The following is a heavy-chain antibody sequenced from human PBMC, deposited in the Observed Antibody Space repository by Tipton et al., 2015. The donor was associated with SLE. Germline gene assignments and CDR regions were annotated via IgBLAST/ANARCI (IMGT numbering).Heavy chain of an antibody. CDR1: GGSFSVYY. V-gene: IGHV4-34*01. J-gene: IGHJ4*02. D-gene: IGHD1-26*01. CDR2: INHSGST. CDR3: ARDGGSGGYYTIIAY. Sequence: LSLTCAVYGGSFSVYYWSWIRQPPGKGLEWIGEINHSGSTNYNPSLKSRVTISVDTSKNQFSLKLSSVTAADTAVYYCARDGGSGGYYTIIAYWGQGTLVTVSS.